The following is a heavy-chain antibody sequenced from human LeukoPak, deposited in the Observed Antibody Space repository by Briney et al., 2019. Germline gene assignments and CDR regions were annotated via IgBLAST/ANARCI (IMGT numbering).Heavy chain of an antibody. CDR2: IYYSGST. D-gene: IGHD6-25*01. CDR1: GGSISSYY. CDR3: GAATAYYYYYGMDV. V-gene: IGHV4-59*01. J-gene: IGHJ6*02. Sequence: PSETLSLTCTVSGGSISSYYWSWIRQPPGKGLEGIGYIYYSGSTNYNPSLKSRVTISVDTSKNQFSLKLSSVTAADTAVYYCGAATAYYYYYGMDVWGQGTTVTVSS.